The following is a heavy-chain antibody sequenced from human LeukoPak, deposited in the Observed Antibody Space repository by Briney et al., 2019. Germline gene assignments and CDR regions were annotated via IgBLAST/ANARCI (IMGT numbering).Heavy chain of an antibody. V-gene: IGHV4-4*02. Sequence: PSETLSLTCTVTGDSINSLDLWSWVRQPPGKGLEWIGEMYLSGTTHSNPSVKSRVTISIDKSKNQFFLNLSSVTAADTAVYYCAGLVGRYSSGLYYYYFDYWGQGTLVTVSS. CDR3: AGLVGRYSSGLYYYYFDY. J-gene: IGHJ4*02. D-gene: IGHD3-22*01. CDR1: GDSINSLDL. CDR2: MYLSGTT.